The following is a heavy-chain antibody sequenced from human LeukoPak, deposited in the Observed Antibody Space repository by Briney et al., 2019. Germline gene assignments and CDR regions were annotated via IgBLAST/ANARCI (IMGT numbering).Heavy chain of an antibody. CDR2: INHSGST. D-gene: IGHD3-22*01. CDR3: AIHLGTYYYDSSGYYDY. CDR1: GGSISNSGYY. V-gene: IGHV4-39*07. Sequence: PSETLSLTCTVSGGSISNSGYYWGWIRQPPGKGLEWIGEINHSGSTNYNPSLKSRVTTSVDTSKNQFSLKLSSVTAADTAVYYCAIHLGTYYYDSSGYYDYWGQGTLVTVSS. J-gene: IGHJ4*02.